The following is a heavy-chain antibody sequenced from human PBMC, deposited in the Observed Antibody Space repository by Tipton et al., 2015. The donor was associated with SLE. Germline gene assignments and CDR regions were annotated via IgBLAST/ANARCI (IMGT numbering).Heavy chain of an antibody. CDR2: IRHTGST. CDR1: GGSISAYY. V-gene: IGHV4-34*01. D-gene: IGHD6-13*01. Sequence: TLSLTCAVYGGSISAYYWSWIRRPPGKGLEWIGEIRHTGSTNFNPSLKSRVAISADTSKRQLALKLSSVTAADTAVYYCATRGSSSWYFFDYWGQGTLVTVSS. CDR3: ATRGSSSWYFFDY. J-gene: IGHJ4*02.